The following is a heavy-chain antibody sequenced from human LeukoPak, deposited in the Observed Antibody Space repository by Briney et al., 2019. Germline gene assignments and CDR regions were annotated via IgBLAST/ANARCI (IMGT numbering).Heavy chain of an antibody. CDR3: ARSMAGLQTVDY. V-gene: IGHV3-30-3*01. D-gene: IGHD6-19*01. CDR2: IPYDGSNK. J-gene: IGHJ4*02. CDR1: GFTFSSYA. Sequence: GGSLRLSCAASGFTFSSYAMHWVRQAPGKGLEWVAVIPYDGSNKYYADSVKGRFTISRDNSKNTLYLQMNSLRAEDTAVYYCARSMAGLQTVDYWGQGTLVTVSS.